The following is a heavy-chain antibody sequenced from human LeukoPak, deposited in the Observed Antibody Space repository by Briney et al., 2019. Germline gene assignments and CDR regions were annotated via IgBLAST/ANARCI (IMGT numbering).Heavy chain of an antibody. D-gene: IGHD3-10*01. Sequence: PGRSLRLSCAASGFTFSSYGMHWVRQAPGKGLEWVAVIWYDGSNKYYADSVKGRFTISRDNSKNTLYLQMNSLRAEDTAVYYCARGPLLGGHLNDVFDIWGQGTMVTVSS. CDR2: IWYDGSNK. CDR3: ARGPLLGGHLNDVFDI. J-gene: IGHJ3*02. V-gene: IGHV3-33*01. CDR1: GFTFSSYG.